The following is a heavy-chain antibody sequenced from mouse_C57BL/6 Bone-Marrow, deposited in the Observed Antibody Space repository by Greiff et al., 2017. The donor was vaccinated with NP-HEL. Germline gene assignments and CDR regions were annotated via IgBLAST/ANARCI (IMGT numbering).Heavy chain of an antibody. CDR2: IDPSDSYT. CDR1: GYTFNSYW. D-gene: IGHD2-1*01. J-gene: IGHJ4*01. CDR3: ARYPSYGNYGMDY. Sequence: QVQLQQPGAELVMPGLSVKLSCKASGYTFNSYWMHWVKQSPGHGLEWIGEIDPSDSYTNYNQQFKGKSTLTVDKSSSTAYMQLSSLTSEDAAVYYCARYPSYGNYGMDYWGQGTSVTVSS. V-gene: IGHV1-69*01.